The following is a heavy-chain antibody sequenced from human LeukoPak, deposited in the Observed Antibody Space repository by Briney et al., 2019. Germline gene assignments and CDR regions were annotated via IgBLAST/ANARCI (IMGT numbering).Heavy chain of an antibody. Sequence: GGSLRLSCAASGFSFSNHGMHWVRQAPGKSLEWVAVIWDDGNNKRYANSVNGRFTISRDNSENTLYLQMNGLTAEDTAMYYCARDSYQDYYGRFDPWGQGTLVIVSS. CDR3: ARDSYQDYYGRFDP. CDR2: IWDDGNNK. J-gene: IGHJ5*02. V-gene: IGHV3-33*01. D-gene: IGHD3-10*01. CDR1: GFSFSNHG.